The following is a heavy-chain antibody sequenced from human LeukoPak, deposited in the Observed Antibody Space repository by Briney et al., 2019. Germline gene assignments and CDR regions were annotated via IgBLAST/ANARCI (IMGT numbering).Heavy chain of an antibody. CDR1: GDSISRGDW. CDR2: IFHTGTT. J-gene: IGHJ4*02. CDR3: ARTLTTSFDY. Sequence: SGTLSLTCAVSGDSISRGDWWSWVRQPPGKGLEWIGEIFHTGTTSYNPSLESRVTLSVDKSTNEFSLRLTSVTAADTAIYYCARTLTTSFDYWGQGILVTVSS. V-gene: IGHV4-4*02. D-gene: IGHD4-17*01.